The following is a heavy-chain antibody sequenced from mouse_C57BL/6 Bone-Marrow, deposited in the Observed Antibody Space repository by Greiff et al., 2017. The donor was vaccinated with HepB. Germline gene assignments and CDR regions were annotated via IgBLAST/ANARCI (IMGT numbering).Heavy chain of an antibody. Sequence: QVQLQQSGAELVRPGTSVKVSCKASGYAFTNYLIEWVKQRPGQGLEWIGVIKPGSGGTNYNEKFKGKATLTADKSSSTAYMQLSSLTSEDSAVYFCARRGRFAYWGQGTLVTVSA. CDR3: ARRGRFAY. J-gene: IGHJ3*01. V-gene: IGHV1-54*01. CDR2: IKPGSGGT. CDR1: GYAFTNYL.